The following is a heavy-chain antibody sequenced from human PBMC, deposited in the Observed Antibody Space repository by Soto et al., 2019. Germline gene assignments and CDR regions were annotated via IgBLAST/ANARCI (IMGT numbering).Heavy chain of an antibody. Sequence: QVQLVQSGAEVKKPGSSVKVSCKASGGTFSSYAISWVRQAPGQGLEWMGGILPIFGTANYAQKFQGRVTSTADESTSTAYMELSSLSSEDTAVYYCARANFRYSSPADYYYYGMDVWGQGTTVSLSS. CDR2: ILPIFGTA. D-gene: IGHD6-13*01. CDR1: GGTFSSYA. J-gene: IGHJ6*02. CDR3: ARANFRYSSPADYYYYGMDV. V-gene: IGHV1-69*01.